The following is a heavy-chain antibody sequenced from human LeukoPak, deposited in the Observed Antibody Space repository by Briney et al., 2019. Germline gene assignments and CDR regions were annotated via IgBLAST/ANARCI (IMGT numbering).Heavy chain of an antibody. Sequence: ASVKVSCKASGYTFTGYYMHWVRQAPGQGLEWMGWINPNSGGTNYAQKFQGRVTMTRDTSISTANMELSRLRSDDTAVYYCARDGISRSDFWSGFIRENYFDYWGQGTLVTVSS. J-gene: IGHJ4*02. CDR1: GYTFTGYY. CDR3: ARDGISRSDFWSGFIRENYFDY. CDR2: INPNSGGT. V-gene: IGHV1-2*02. D-gene: IGHD3-3*01.